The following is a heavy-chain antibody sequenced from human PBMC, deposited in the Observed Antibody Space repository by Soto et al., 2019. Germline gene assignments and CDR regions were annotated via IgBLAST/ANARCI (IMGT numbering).Heavy chain of an antibody. CDR1: GGSFSYT. CDR2: IIPIFGTT. Sequence: QMHLVQSGAEVKQPGSSVKVSCKASGGSFSYTLSWVRQAPGQGLEWMGGIIPIFGTTNYAQKFQDRVTITADESTKTAYMELNTLRSEDTAVYYCARLHSHGTYGMDVWGQGTTVTVSS. V-gene: IGHV1-69*01. D-gene: IGHD5-18*01. J-gene: IGHJ6*02. CDR3: ARLHSHGTYGMDV.